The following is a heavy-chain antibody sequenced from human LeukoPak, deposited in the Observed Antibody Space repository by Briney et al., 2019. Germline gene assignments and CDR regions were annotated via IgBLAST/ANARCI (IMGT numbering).Heavy chain of an antibody. CDR1: GYTFTSYG. J-gene: IGHJ3*02. CDR2: ISAYNGNT. Sequence: ASVTVSCQASGYTFTSYGISWVRQAPGQGLEWMGWISAYNGNTNYAQKLQGRVTMTTDTPTSTAHMELRSLRSDDTAVYYCARDTPNYDSSGYRSYAFDIWGQGTMVTVSS. V-gene: IGHV1-18*01. D-gene: IGHD3-22*01. CDR3: ARDTPNYDSSGYRSYAFDI.